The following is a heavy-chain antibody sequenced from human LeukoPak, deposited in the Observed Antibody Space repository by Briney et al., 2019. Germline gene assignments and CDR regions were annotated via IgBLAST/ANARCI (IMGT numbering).Heavy chain of an antibody. Sequence: GGSLRLSCAASGFTFSSYGMHWVRPAPGKGLEWVAFIRYDGSNKYYADSVKGRFTISRDNSKNTLYLQMNSLRAEDTAVYYCAKSAYYYDSRADYWGQGTLVTVSS. CDR2: IRYDGSNK. CDR1: GFTFSSYG. D-gene: IGHD3-22*01. J-gene: IGHJ4*02. CDR3: AKSAYYYDSRADY. V-gene: IGHV3-30*02.